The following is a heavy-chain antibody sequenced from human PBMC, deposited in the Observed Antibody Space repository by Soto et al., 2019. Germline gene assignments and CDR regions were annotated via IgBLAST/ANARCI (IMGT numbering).Heavy chain of an antibody. CDR1: GGSTSDNDYY. J-gene: IGHJ3*01. CDR3: ASLAYDANGFNVYGDDVFDL. CDR2: ISHTGTA. D-gene: IGHD3-22*01. V-gene: IGHV4-39*01. Sequence: SETLSLTCTVSGGSTSDNDYYWSWIRQPPGKGLEWIGTISHTGTAYYNPSLESRVAVSVGTSENQFSLNLSSVTAADTAVYYCASLAYDANGFNVYGDDVFDLWGQGTMVT.